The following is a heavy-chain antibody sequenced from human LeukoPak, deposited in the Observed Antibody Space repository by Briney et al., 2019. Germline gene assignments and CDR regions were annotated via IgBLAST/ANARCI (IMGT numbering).Heavy chain of an antibody. J-gene: IGHJ6*03. D-gene: IGHD3-3*01. CDR3: ARDLGFWSGYYIRDYYYYYMDV. CDR2: IYYSGST. V-gene: IGHV4-30-4*01. Sequence: PSETLSLTCTVSGGSISSGDYYWSWIRQPPGKGLEWIGYIYYSGSTYYNPSLKSRVTISVDTSKNQFSLKLSSVTAADTAVYYCARDLGFWSGYYIRDYYYYYMDVWGKGTTVTVSS. CDR1: GGSISSGDYY.